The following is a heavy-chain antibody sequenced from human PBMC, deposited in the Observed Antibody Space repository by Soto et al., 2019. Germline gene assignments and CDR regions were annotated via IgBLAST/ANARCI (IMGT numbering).Heavy chain of an antibody. CDR3: AREGPENTRIAAAGTAARYYYYYYGMDV. Sequence: ASVKVSCKASGYTFTSYDINWVRQATGQGLEWMGWMNPNSGNTGYAQKFQGRVTMTRNTSISTAYMELSSVTAADTAVYYCAREGPENTRIAAAGTAARYYYYYYGMDVWGQGTTVTVSS. CDR2: MNPNSGNT. D-gene: IGHD6-13*01. V-gene: IGHV1-8*01. CDR1: GYTFTSYD. J-gene: IGHJ6*02.